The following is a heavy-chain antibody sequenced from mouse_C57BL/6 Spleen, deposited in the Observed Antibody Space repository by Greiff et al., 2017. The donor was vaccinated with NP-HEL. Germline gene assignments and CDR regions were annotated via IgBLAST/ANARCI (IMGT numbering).Heavy chain of an antibody. D-gene: IGHD1-1*01. Sequence: VQLQQPGAELVKPGASVKLSCKASGYTFTSYWMHWVKQRPGRGLEWIGRIDPNSGGTKYNEKFKSKATLTVDKPSSAAYMQLSSLTSEDSAVYYGARSITTVPGGYYYAMDYWGQGTSVTVSS. J-gene: IGHJ4*01. CDR3: ARSITTVPGGYYYAMDY. CDR1: GYTFTSYW. V-gene: IGHV1-72*01. CDR2: IDPNSGGT.